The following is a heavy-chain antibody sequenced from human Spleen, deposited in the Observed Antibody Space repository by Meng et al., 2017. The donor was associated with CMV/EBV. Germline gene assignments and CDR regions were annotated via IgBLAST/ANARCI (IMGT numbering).Heavy chain of an antibody. D-gene: IGHD5-18*01. Sequence: GESLKISCVGSGFTFSNAWMHWVRQAPGKGLEWVGFIRTKAYGATTEYAASVKGRFTFSRDDSNSIAYLQMNSLKTEDTAVYYCTRFGGYGYGDDYWGQGTLVTVSS. J-gene: IGHJ4*02. V-gene: IGHV3-49*04. CDR3: TRFGGYGYGDDY. CDR2: IRTKAYGATT. CDR1: GFTFSNAW.